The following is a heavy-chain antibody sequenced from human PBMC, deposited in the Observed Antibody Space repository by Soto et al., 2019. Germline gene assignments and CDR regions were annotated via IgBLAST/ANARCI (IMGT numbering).Heavy chain of an antibody. CDR2: IHFDGSTT. J-gene: IGHJ4*02. CDR3: ARDAYISGYYQFDY. V-gene: IGHV3-74*01. D-gene: IGHD6-19*01. CDR1: GCIFTSYY. Sequence: ASVKVSCKTSGCIFTSYYLHWVRPVPGKGLVWVSRIHFDGSTTHYADSVKGRFTISRDNAKNTLSLQMNSLRAEDTAVYYCARDAYISGYYQFDYWRQGTLVTVSS.